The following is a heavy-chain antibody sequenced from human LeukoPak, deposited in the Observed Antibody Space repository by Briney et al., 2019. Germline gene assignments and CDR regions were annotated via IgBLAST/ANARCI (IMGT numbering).Heavy chain of an antibody. D-gene: IGHD3-22*01. CDR3: ARDDDYYDSSGYYGGFDY. Sequence: GGSLRLSCAASGFVVSTNYMTWVRQPPGKGLEWVSVIYKDGRTFYTDSVKGRFTISRDNSKNTLYLQMNSLRAEDTAVYYCARDDDYYDSSGYYGGFDYWGQGTLVTVSS. J-gene: IGHJ4*02. CDR2: IYKDGRT. CDR1: GFVVSTNY. V-gene: IGHV3-53*01.